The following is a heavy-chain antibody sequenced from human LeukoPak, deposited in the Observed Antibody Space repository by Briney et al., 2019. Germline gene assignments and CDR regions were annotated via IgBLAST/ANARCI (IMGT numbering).Heavy chain of an antibody. CDR3: AKVHHSGSYLGY. Sequence: PGRSLRLPCAASGFTFSSYGMHWVRQAPGKGLEWVAVISYDGSNKYYADSVKGRFTISRDNSKNTLYLQMNSLRAEDTAVYYCAKVHHSGSYLGYWGQGTLVTVSS. CDR2: ISYDGSNK. J-gene: IGHJ4*02. D-gene: IGHD1-26*01. V-gene: IGHV3-30*18. CDR1: GFTFSSYG.